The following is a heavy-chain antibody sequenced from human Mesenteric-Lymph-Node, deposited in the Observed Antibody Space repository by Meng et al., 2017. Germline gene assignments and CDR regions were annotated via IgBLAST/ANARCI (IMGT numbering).Heavy chain of an antibody. D-gene: IGHD3-22*01. V-gene: IGHV1-18*01. J-gene: IGHJ4*02. CDR2: ISAYNGNK. Sequence: ASVKVSCKASGYTFTIYGISWVRQAPGQGLEWMGWISAYNGNKNYAQKLQGRVTMTTDTSTSTAYMELRSLRSDDTAVYYCARGRNDYDSSGYYVVWVDYFDYWSQGTLVTVSS. CDR1: GYTFTIYG. CDR3: ARGRNDYDSSGYYVVWVDYFDY.